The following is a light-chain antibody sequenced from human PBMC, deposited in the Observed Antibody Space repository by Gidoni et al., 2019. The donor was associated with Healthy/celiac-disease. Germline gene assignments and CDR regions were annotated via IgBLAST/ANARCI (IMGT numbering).Light chain of an antibody. CDR2: AAS. V-gene: IGKV1-9*01. CDR3: QQLSRSPLT. CDR1: QGISSY. Sequence: DIQLTQSPSFLSASVGDRVTITCRASQGISSYLAWYQQKPGKAPKLLIYAASTLQGGVPSRFSGSGSGTEFTLTISSLQPEDFATYSCQQLSRSPLTFXPXTKVDIK. J-gene: IGKJ3*01.